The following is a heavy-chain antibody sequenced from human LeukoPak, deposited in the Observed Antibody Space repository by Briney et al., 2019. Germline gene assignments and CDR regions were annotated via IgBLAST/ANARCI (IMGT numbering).Heavy chain of an antibody. J-gene: IGHJ5*02. V-gene: IGHV2-5*01. CDR1: GFSLSTNGVG. CDR2: IYWNDDK. CDR3: AHSSSSGWYP. D-gene: IGHD6-19*01. Sequence: SGPTLGKPTQTLTLTRTFSGFSLSTNGVGVGLIRQPPGKALEWLALIYWNDDKRYSPSLKSRLTITKDTSKNQVVLTMTNMDPVDTATYYCAHSSSSGWYPWGQGTLVTVSS.